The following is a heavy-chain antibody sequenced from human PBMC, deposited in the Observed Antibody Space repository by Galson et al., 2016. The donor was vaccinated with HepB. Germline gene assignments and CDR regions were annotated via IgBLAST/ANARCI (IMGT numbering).Heavy chain of an antibody. V-gene: IGHV4-39*01. D-gene: IGHD3-9*01. CDR2: IYHSGNT. CDR1: GGSIRGSIYY. CDR3: ASHDDSDWDY. Sequence: ETLSLTCTVSGGSIRGSIYYWGWIRQPPGKGLEWIGSIYHSGNTYYSPSLSPSLKSRVTISVDTSKNQFSLKLRSVTAADTAVYYCASHDDSDWDYWGQRTLVTVSP. J-gene: IGHJ4*02.